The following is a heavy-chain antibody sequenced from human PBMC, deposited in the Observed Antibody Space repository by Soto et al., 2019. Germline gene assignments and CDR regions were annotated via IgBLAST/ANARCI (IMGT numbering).Heavy chain of an antibody. CDR3: ARVERGTATTVVDAFDI. CDR1: GGFVSSGSYY. V-gene: IGHV4-34*01. CDR2: MSHSGGT. J-gene: IGHJ3*02. Sequence: QVQLQQWGAGLLKPSETLSLTCAVYGGFVSSGSYYWSWIRQPPGKGLEWIGEMSHSGGTHFNPSRNGRIPISVDTSKNQFSLKMSAVTAADTALYYCARVERGTATTVVDAFDIWGPGTMVTVSS. D-gene: IGHD1-1*01.